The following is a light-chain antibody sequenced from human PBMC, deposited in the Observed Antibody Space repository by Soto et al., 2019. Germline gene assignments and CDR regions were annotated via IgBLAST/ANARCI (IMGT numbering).Light chain of an antibody. J-gene: IGLJ1*01. Sequence: QSVLTQPLSASASPGQRVTISCSGGSSNIGSNTVAWYQHLPGTAPPRLIFTAGQRPSGVPDRFSGSRSGTSASLAISGLQFEDEADYHCSSWDDNLDAVVFGAGTKLTVL. CDR1: SSNIGSNT. V-gene: IGLV1-44*01. CDR2: TAG. CDR3: SSWDDNLDAVV.